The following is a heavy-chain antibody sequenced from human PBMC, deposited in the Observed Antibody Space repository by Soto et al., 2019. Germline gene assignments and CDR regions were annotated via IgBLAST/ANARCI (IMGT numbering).Heavy chain of an antibody. CDR3: ALRFGTA. J-gene: IGHJ6*02. CDR2: IYYSGTT. V-gene: IGHV4-30-4*01. Sequence: PSETLSLTCTVSGASISSGDYYWTWIRQPPEKGLEWIGYIYYSGTTYYNPSLKSRVSISLDTSKNRFSLQLTSVTAADTGVYYCALRFGTAWGQGTTGTVSS. D-gene: IGHD5-12*01. CDR1: GASISSGDYY.